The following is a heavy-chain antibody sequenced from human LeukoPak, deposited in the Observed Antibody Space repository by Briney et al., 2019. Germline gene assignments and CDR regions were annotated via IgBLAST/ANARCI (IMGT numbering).Heavy chain of an antibody. CDR2: INHNGST. J-gene: IGHJ6*03. V-gene: IGHV4-34*01. Sequence: SETLSLTCAVYGGSFSGYYWSWIRQPPGKELEWIGEINHNGSTTYNPSLKSRVTISVDTSKNQFSLKLRSMTVADTAVYYCARDKQLDWAHYYYYYMDVWGKGTTVTVSS. CDR1: GGSFSGYY. CDR3: ARDKQLDWAHYYYYYMDV. D-gene: IGHD1-1*01.